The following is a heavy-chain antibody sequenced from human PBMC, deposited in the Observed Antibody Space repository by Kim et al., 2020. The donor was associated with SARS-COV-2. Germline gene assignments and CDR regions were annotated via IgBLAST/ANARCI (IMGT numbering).Heavy chain of an antibody. CDR3: ARGGPPGWFDP. D-gene: IGHD2-15*01. Sequence: SETLSLTCTVSGGSISSSSYYWGWIRQPPGKGLEWIGSIYYSGSTYYNPSLKSRVTISVDTSKNQFSLKLSSVTAADTAVYYCARGGPPGWFDPWGQGTL. V-gene: IGHV4-39*01. CDR2: IYYSGST. CDR1: GGSISSSSYY. J-gene: IGHJ5*02.